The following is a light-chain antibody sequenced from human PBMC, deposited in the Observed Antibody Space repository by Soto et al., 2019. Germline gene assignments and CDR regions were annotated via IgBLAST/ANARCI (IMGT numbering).Light chain of an antibody. CDR1: SSDIGAYDY. Sequence: QSVLTQPASVSGSPGQSITISCTGTSSDIGAYDYVSWYQQYPGRVPKLLIHEVTNRPSGVSDRFSGSKSGNTASLTVSGLQAEDEADYYCSSYAGSNNWVFGGGTKLTVL. CDR2: EVT. J-gene: IGLJ3*02. CDR3: SSYAGSNNWV. V-gene: IGLV2-14*01.